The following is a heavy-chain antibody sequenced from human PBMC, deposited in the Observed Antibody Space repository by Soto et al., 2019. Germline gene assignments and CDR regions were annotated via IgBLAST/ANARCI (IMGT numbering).Heavy chain of an antibody. CDR3: ARGHINLTKLLEY. CDR1: GYTFTSYY. CDR2: INPGGGST. V-gene: IGHV1-46*01. J-gene: IGHJ4*02. D-gene: IGHD1-1*01. Sequence: ASVKVSCKASGYTFTSYYMHWVRQAPGQGLEWMGIINPGGGSTTYAQKFQGRVTMTRDTSTSTVYMALSSLRSEDTAVYYCARGHINLTKLLEYWGQGTLVTVSS.